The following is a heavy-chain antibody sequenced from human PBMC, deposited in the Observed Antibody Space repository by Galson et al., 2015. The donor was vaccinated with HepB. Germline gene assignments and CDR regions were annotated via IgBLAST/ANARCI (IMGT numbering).Heavy chain of an antibody. J-gene: IGHJ4*02. Sequence: SVKVSCKASGYSFTGYHMHWVRQAPGQELEWMGRINPNSGGTNYAQKFQGRVTMTRDTSISTVYMDLSGLRSDDTAVYWCARGTCSSTSCYHDYWGQGTLVTVSS. CDR2: INPNSGGT. CDR1: GYSFTGYH. D-gene: IGHD2-2*01. CDR3: ARGTCSSTSCYHDY. V-gene: IGHV1-2*06.